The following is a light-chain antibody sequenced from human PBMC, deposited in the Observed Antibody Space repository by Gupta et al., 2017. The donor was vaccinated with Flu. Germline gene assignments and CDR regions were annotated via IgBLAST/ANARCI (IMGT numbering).Light chain of an antibody. V-gene: IGKV1-5*03. Sequence: GKAPNLLIYKASSLESGVPSRFSGSGSGTEFTLTINILQPYDFATYYCQQYYSYSLTFGGGTKVEIK. CDR3: QQYYSYSLT. CDR2: KAS. J-gene: IGKJ4*01.